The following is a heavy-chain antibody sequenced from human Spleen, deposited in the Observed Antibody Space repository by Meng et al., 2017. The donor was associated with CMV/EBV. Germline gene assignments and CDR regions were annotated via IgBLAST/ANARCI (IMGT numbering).Heavy chain of an antibody. V-gene: IGHV3-11*01. Sequence: GGSLRLSCAVLGFTFSDTHVSWIRQAPGKGLEWVSYISGSGFTKYYADSVKGRFTVSRDDAKNSLYLQMNGLRVEDSAVYYCARDHFETLDYWGQGTLVTVSS. CDR1: GFTFSDTH. J-gene: IGHJ4*02. CDR2: ISGSGFTK. CDR3: ARDHFETLDY.